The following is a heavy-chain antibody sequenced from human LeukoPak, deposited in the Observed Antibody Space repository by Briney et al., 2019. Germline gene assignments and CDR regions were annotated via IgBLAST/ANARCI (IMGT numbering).Heavy chain of an antibody. J-gene: IGHJ3*02. V-gene: IGHV4-39*07. D-gene: IGHD2-8*02. CDR2: IYYSGST. CDR3: ARLLRQGAFDI. CDR1: GGSISSSSYY. Sequence: PSETLSLTCTVSGGSISSSSYYWGWIRQPPGKGLEWIGSIYYSGSTYYNPSLKSRVTISVDTSKNQFSLKLSSVTAADTAVYYCARLLRQGAFDIWGQGTMVTVSS.